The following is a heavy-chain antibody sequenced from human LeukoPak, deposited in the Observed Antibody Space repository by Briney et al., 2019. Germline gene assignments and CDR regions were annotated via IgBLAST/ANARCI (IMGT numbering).Heavy chain of an antibody. CDR1: GFTFSSYW. CDR2: IKQDGSEK. Sequence: GGSLRLSCAASGFTFSSYWMSWVRQAPGKGLEWVANIKQDGSEKYYVDSVKGRFTISRDNAKSSLYLQMNSLRAEDAAMYYCAREWELLRPVLYYFDYWGQGTLVTVSS. D-gene: IGHD1-26*01. J-gene: IGHJ4*02. V-gene: IGHV3-7*01. CDR3: AREWELLRPVLYYFDY.